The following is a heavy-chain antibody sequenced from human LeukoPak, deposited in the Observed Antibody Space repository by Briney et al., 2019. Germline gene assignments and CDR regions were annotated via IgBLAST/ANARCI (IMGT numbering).Heavy chain of an antibody. V-gene: IGHV4-61*02. D-gene: IGHD1-26*01. J-gene: IGHJ4*02. CDR1: GGSISSGSYY. CDR2: IYTSGST. CDR3: ARGELLLGSDY. Sequence: SQTLSLTCTVSGGSISSGSYYWSWIRQPAGKGLEWIGRIYTSGSTNYNPSLKSRVTISVDTSKNQFSLKLSSVTAADTAVYYCARGELLLGSDYWGQGTLVTVSS.